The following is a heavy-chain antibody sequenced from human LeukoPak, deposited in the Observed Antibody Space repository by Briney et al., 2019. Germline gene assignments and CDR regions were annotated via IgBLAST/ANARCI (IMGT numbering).Heavy chain of an antibody. Sequence: SETLSLTCSVSGGSMSSYYWSWIRQPPGKGLEWIGEINHSGSTNYNPSLKSRVTISVDTSKNQFSLKLSSVTAADTAVYYCARGLRTSTRYYYMDVWGKGTTVTVSS. CDR3: ARGLRTSTRYYYMDV. CDR2: INHSGST. D-gene: IGHD5-12*01. J-gene: IGHJ6*03. CDR1: GGSMSSYY. V-gene: IGHV4-34*01.